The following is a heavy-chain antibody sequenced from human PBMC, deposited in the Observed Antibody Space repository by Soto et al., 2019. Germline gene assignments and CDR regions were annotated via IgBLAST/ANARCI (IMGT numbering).Heavy chain of an antibody. CDR3: ARHGSIVDTEGAFDY. Sequence: QVQLQESGPGLVKPSETLSLTCTVSGDSISPSCWSWVRQPPGKGLQWIGYISYFGNTNYNPSLKSRVTISLDTSKNQFSLYLSSVTAADTAMYFCARHGSIVDTEGAFDYWGQGTPVNVSS. D-gene: IGHD5-18*01. CDR1: GDSISPSC. J-gene: IGHJ4*02. CDR2: ISYFGNT. V-gene: IGHV4-59*08.